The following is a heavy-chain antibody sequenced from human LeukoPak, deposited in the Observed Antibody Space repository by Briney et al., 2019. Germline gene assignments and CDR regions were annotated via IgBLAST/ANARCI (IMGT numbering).Heavy chain of an antibody. CDR2: FDPEDGET. V-gene: IGHV1-24*01. CDR1: GYTLTELS. CDR3: ATEREHVLGFDP. D-gene: IGHD1-26*01. J-gene: IGHJ5*02. Sequence: ASVKVSCKVSGYTLTELSMHWVRQAPGKGLEWMGGFDPEDGETIYAQKFQGRVTMTEVTSTDTAYMELSSLRSEDTAVYYCATEREHVLGFDPWGQGTLVTVSS.